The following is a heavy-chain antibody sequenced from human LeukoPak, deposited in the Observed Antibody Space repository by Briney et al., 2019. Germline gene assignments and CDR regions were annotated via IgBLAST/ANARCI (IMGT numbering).Heavy chain of an antibody. Sequence: PGGSLRLSCAASGFTFSNYWMHWVRQAPGKGLVWVSRVNSDGSDTTYADSVKGRFTISRDNAKNTVYLQMNSLRAEDTAAYYCAGLDYGADYWGQGALVTVSS. V-gene: IGHV3-74*01. D-gene: IGHD4-17*01. CDR1: GFTFSNYW. J-gene: IGHJ4*02. CDR2: VNSDGSDT. CDR3: AGLDYGADY.